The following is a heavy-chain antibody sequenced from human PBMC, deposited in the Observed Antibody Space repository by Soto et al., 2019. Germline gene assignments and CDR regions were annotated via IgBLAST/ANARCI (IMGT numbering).Heavy chain of an antibody. Sequence: PSETLSLTCAVYGGSFSGYYWSWIRQPPGKGLEWIGEINHSGSTNYNPPLKSRVTISVDTSKNQFSLKLSSVTAADTAVYYCAREESYYYGSGSYYNVGWFDPWGQGTLVTVSS. J-gene: IGHJ5*02. CDR3: AREESYYYGSGSYYNVGWFDP. D-gene: IGHD3-10*01. V-gene: IGHV4-34*01. CDR2: INHSGST. CDR1: GGSFSGYY.